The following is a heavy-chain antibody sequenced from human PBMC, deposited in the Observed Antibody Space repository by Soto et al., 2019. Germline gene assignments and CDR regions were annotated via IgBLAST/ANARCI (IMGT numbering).Heavy chain of an antibody. CDR3: ARGPQWPYYFDY. CDR1: GGSISSGDYY. Sequence: SETLSLTCTVSGGSISSGDYYWSWIRQPPGKGLEWIGYIYYSGSTYYNPSLKSRVTISVDTSKNQFSLKLSSVTAADTAVYYCARGPQWPYYFDYWGQGTLVTVSS. CDR2: IYYSGST. J-gene: IGHJ4*02. D-gene: IGHD6-19*01. V-gene: IGHV4-30-4*01.